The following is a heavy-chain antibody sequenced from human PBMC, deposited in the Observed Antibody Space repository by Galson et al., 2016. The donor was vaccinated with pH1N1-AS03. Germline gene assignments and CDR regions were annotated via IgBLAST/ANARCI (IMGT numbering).Heavy chain of an antibody. Sequence: TLSLTCTVSGDSFSSNIYYWNWLRQPAGKGLEWIGRIYTSGVTHYHPSLESRATISIDTSKRQFSLELTSVTAADTAMYYCARGDPAVADFVYWGQGTLFTVSS. CDR2: IYTSGVT. D-gene: IGHD6-19*01. J-gene: IGHJ4*02. CDR1: GDSFSSNIYY. CDR3: ARGDPAVADFVY. V-gene: IGHV4-61*02.